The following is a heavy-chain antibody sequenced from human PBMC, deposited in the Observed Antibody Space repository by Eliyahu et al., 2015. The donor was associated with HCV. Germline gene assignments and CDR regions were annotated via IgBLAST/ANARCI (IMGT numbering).Heavy chain of an antibody. V-gene: IGHV3-48*01. CDR3: ARGDVFYDFWSGYYYFDY. J-gene: IGHJ4*02. Sequence: EVQLVESGGGLVQPGGSLRLSCAASGFTXSXYXXNWVRQAPGKGLEWVSYISSSSSTIYYAXSVKGRFTISRDNAKNSLYLQMNSLRAEDTAVYYCARGDVFYDFWSGYYYFDYWGQGTLVTVSS. CDR1: GFTXSXYX. CDR2: ISSSSSTI. D-gene: IGHD3-3*01.